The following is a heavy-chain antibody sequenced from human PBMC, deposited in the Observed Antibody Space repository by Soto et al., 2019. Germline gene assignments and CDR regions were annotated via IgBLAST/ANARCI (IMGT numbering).Heavy chain of an antibody. CDR3: ARHFDVDPSLDQYYFDL. CDR1: AVSITPYF. V-gene: IGHV4-4*07. Sequence: QVQLQESGPGLVKPSETLSLTCTVSAVSITPYFWSWIRQPAGKAPEWVGHIYASGRTTYNPSLKSRVTMFVSQTQVSLRLTSVTAADTAVYYCARHFDVDPSLDQYYFDLWGRGALVTVSS. CDR2: IYASGRT. D-gene: IGHD3-9*01. J-gene: IGHJ2*01.